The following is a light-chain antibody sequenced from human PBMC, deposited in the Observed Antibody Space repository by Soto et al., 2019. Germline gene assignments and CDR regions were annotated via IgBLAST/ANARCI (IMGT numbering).Light chain of an antibody. J-gene: IGKJ1*01. CDR2: GAS. Sequence: EIVMTQSPATLSVSPGERATLPCRASQSVSSNLAWYQQKPGQAPRLLIYGASTRATGIPARFSGSGSGTEFTLTISRLEPEDFAVYYCQQSGSPSGWTFGRGTKVDIK. CDR3: QQSGSPSGWT. V-gene: IGKV3-15*01. CDR1: QSVSSN.